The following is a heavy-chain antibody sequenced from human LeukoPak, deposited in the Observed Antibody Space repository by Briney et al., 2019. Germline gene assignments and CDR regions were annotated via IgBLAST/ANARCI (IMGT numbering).Heavy chain of an antibody. CDR3: AKRRYYYGSGSSFDY. V-gene: IGHV3-30*02. CDR2: IRYDGSNK. J-gene: IGHJ4*02. Sequence: GGSLRLSCAASGFTFSSYGMHWVRQAPGKGLEWVAFIRYDGSNKYYADSVKGRFTISRDNSKNTLYLQMNSLRAEDTAVYYCAKRRYYYGSGSSFDYWGQGTLVTVSS. CDR1: GFTFSSYG. D-gene: IGHD3-10*01.